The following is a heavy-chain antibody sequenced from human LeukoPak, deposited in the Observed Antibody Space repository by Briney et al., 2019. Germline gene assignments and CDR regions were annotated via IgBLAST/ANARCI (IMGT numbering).Heavy chain of an antibody. CDR2: ITGDGGST. J-gene: IGHJ4*02. CDR3: ARTGNFDH. CDR1: GFSFDDYA. D-gene: IGHD1-14*01. Sequence: GGSLRLSCAASGFSFDDYAMHWVRQTPGQGLEWVSLITGDGGSTYYADSVKGRFTISRDNSGNSLYLQMNSLTAEDTAFYYCARTGNFDHWGQGALVTVSS. V-gene: IGHV3-43*02.